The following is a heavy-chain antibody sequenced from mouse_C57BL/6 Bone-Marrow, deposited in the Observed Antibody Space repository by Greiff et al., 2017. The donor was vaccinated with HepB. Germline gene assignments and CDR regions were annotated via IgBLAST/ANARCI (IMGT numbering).Heavy chain of an antibody. Sequence: QVQLQQPGAELVMPGASVKLSCKASGYTFTSYWMHWVKQRPGQGLEWIGEIDPSDSYTNYNQKFKGKSTLTVDKSSSTAYMQLSSLTSEDSAVYYCASLDCYYAYWGQGTLVTVSA. D-gene: IGHD2-3*01. CDR3: ASLDCYYAY. J-gene: IGHJ3*01. V-gene: IGHV1-69*01. CDR2: IDPSDSYT. CDR1: GYTFTSYW.